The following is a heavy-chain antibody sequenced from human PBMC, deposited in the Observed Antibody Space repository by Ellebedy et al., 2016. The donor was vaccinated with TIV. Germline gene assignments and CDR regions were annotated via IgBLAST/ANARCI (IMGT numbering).Heavy chain of an antibody. V-gene: IGHV4-39*07. D-gene: IGHD1-1*01. CDR2: INYSGRT. CDR1: GGSISSSGYY. J-gene: IGHJ4*02. CDR3: TRGGTSYSDY. Sequence: SETLSLTCTVSGGSISSSGYYWVWIRQSPGKGLEWIGSINYSGRTHYNPSLKSRITISVDTSKNQFSLKLSSVTAADTAMYYCTRGGTSYSDYWGQGTLVTVSS.